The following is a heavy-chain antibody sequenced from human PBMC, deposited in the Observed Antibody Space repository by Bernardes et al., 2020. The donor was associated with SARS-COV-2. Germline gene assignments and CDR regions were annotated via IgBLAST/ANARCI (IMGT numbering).Heavy chain of an antibody. V-gene: IGHV4-59*08. CDR1: GGSISSYY. Sequence: SETLSLTCTVSGGSISSYYWSWIRQPPGKGLEWIGYIYYSGSTNYNPSLKSRVTISVDTSKIQFSLKLSSVTAADTAVYYCARLGYYYDSSGYYYSRNHAFDIWGQGTMVTVSS. CDR3: ARLGYYYDSSGYYYSRNHAFDI. CDR2: IYYSGST. D-gene: IGHD3-22*01. J-gene: IGHJ3*02.